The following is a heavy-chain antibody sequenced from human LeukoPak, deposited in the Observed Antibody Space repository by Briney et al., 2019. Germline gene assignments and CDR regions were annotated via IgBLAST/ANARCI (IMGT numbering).Heavy chain of an antibody. CDR2: IKPNGGGT. D-gene: IGHD3-22*01. CDR1: GYAFTGYV. V-gene: IGHV1-2*02. CDR3: ARGGEYYDSSGYYKFLVDY. Sequence: ASVKVSCKASGYAFTGYVIHFVRQAPGQGLEWMGWIKPNGGGTHYAQRFRDRVTVTRDTSISTAYMELSRLRSDDTAVYYCARGGEYYDSSGYYKFLVDYWGQGTLVTVSS. J-gene: IGHJ4*02.